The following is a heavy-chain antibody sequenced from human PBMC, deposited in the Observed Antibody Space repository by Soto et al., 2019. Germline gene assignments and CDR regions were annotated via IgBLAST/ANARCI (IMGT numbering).Heavy chain of an antibody. J-gene: IGHJ6*02. D-gene: IGHD3-3*01. V-gene: IGHV1-18*01. CDR3: ARSITIFGVVINGLDV. CDR1: GYTFTSYG. Sequence: QVQLVQSGAEVKKPGASVKVSCKASGYTFTSYGISWVRQAPGQGLEWMGWISAYNGNTNYAQKLQGRVTMTTDTSTSKAYMELRSLRSDDTAVYYCARSITIFGVVINGLDVWGQGTTVTVSS. CDR2: ISAYNGNT.